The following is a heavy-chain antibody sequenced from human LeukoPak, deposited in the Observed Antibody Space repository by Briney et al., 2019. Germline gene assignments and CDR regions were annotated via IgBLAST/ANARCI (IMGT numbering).Heavy chain of an antibody. CDR3: ARGGKVYSTTSGVFDY. D-gene: IGHD2/OR15-2a*01. CDR2: IYYSGST. CDR1: GGSISSGDYY. Sequence: SETLSLTCTVSGGSISSGDYYWSWIRQPPGKGLEWIGYIYYSGSTYYNPSLKSRVTISVDTSKNQFSLKLSSVTAADTAVYYCARGGKVYSTTSGVFDYWGQGTLVTVSS. V-gene: IGHV4-30-4*02. J-gene: IGHJ4*02.